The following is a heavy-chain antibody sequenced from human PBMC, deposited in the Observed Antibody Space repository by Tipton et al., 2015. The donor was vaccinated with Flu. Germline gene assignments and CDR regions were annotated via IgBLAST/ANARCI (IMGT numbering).Heavy chain of an antibody. D-gene: IGHD3-10*01. V-gene: IGHV4-4*07. CDR2: IFTSGST. CDR1: GDSISSYY. CDR3: ARNGGSYSYQH. J-gene: IGHJ1*01. Sequence: TLSLTCSVSGDSISSYYWSWIRQPAGKGLEWIGRIFTSGSTDYNPSLKSRVSMSIDMSKNQFSLKLTSVTAADTAVYYCARNGGSYSYQHWGQGTLVTVSS.